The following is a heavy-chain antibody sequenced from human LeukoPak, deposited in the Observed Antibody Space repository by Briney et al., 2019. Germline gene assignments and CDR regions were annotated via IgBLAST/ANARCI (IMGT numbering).Heavy chain of an antibody. CDR2: IYYSGST. CDR1: GGSISSYY. J-gene: IGHJ4*02. Sequence: SETLSLTCTVSGGSISSYYWSWIRQPPGKGLEWIGYIYYSGSTNYNPSLKSRVTTSVDTSKNQFSLKLSSVTAADTAAYYCARRLGYCTNGVCYRVDYWGQGTLVTVSS. CDR3: ARRLGYCTNGVCYRVDY. D-gene: IGHD2-8*01. V-gene: IGHV4-59*01.